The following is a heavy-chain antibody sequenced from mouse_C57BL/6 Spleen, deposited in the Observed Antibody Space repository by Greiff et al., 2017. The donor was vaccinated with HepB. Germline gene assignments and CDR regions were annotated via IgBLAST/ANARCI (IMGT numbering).Heavy chain of an antibody. V-gene: IGHV8-12*01. Sequence: QVTLKESGPGILQSSQTLSLTCSFSGFSLSTSGMGVSWIRQPSGKGLEWLAHIYWDDDKRYNPSLKSRLTISKDTSRNQVFLKITSVDTADTATYSCARLYGPYAMDYWGQGTSVTVSS. CDR1: GFSLSTSGMG. CDR3: ARLYGPYAMDY. J-gene: IGHJ4*01. CDR2: IYWDDDK. D-gene: IGHD1-2*01.